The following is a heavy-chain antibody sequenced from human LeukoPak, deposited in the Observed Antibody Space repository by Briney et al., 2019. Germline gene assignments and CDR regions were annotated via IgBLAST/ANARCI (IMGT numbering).Heavy chain of an antibody. Sequence: ASVKVSCKASGYTFTGYYMHWVRQAPGQGLEWMGWINPNSGGTNYAQKFQGRVTMTRDTSISTAYMELSRLRSDDTAVYYCARATYYYGSGSYPPGHWGQGTLVTVSS. J-gene: IGHJ4*02. CDR3: ARATYYYGSGSYPPGH. V-gene: IGHV1-2*02. D-gene: IGHD3-10*01. CDR1: GYTFTGYY. CDR2: INPNSGGT.